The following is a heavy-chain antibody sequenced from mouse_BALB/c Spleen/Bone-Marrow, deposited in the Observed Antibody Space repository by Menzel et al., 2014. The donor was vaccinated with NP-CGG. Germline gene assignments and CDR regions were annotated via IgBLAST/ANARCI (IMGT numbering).Heavy chain of an antibody. CDR2: IYPGNINT. D-gene: IGHD5-1*01. CDR3: TVSLTLYYFDY. CDR1: GYSFTSYW. J-gene: IGHJ2*01. V-gene: IGHV1-5*01. Sequence: VQLQQSGTVLARPGASVKISCKASGYSFTSYWMHWVKQRPGQGLEWIGAIYPGNINTSYNQKFKGKAKLTAVTSASTAYMELSSLTNEDSAVYYCTVSLTLYYFDYWGQGTTLTVSS.